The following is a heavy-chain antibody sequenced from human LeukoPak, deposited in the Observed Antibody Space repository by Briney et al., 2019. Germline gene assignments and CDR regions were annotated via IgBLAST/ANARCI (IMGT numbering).Heavy chain of an antibody. CDR3: ARQAGSYAFYYYDY. D-gene: IGHD2-2*01. Sequence: SQTLSLTCAVSGGSITSGAYSWNWIRQPPGKGLEWIGYVSHSGTTYYNPSLKSRVTISIDRSKTQFSLKLTSVTAADTAVYYCARQAGSYAFYYYDYWGQGTLVTVSS. J-gene: IGHJ4*02. CDR2: VSHSGTT. CDR1: GGSITSGAYS. V-gene: IGHV4-30-2*01.